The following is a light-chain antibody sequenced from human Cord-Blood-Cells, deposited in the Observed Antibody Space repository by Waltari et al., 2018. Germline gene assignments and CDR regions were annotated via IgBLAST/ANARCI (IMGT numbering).Light chain of an antibody. Sequence: DIVTTQSPDSLAVSLGAWATITCKSSQSVLYSSNNKNYLAWYQHKPGQPPKLLIYWASTRESGVPDRFSGSGSGTDFTLTISSLQAEDVAVYYCQQYYSTPLTFGGGTKVEIK. J-gene: IGKJ4*01. CDR3: QQYYSTPLT. V-gene: IGKV4-1*01. CDR2: WAS. CDR1: QSVLYSSNNKNY.